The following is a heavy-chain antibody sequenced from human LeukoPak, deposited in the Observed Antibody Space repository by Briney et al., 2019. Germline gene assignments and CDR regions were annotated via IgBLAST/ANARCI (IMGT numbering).Heavy chain of an antibody. V-gene: IGHV3-74*01. J-gene: IGHJ4*02. CDR1: GFTLSSYW. Sequence: GGSLRLSCAASGFTLSSYWMSWLRQAPRKGLVWVSRISTDGYTTDYADFVQGRFTASRDNTKNTWSLEMNSLRAEDTAVYYCVVGGSPGYWGQGTLVTVSS. CDR2: ISTDGYTT. CDR3: VVGGSPGY. D-gene: IGHD2-15*01.